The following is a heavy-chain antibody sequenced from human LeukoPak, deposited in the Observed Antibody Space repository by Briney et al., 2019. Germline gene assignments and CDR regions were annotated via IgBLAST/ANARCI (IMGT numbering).Heavy chain of an antibody. CDR3: ARVGYSYGLGAYFDY. Sequence: GGSLRLSCAASGFTFSSYSMNWVRQAPGKGLEGVSSISSSSSYIYYADSVKGRFTISRDNAKNSLYLQMNSLRAEDTAVYYCARVGYSYGLGAYFDYWGQGTLVTVSS. J-gene: IGHJ4*02. CDR1: GFTFSSYS. D-gene: IGHD5-18*01. V-gene: IGHV3-21*01. CDR2: ISSSSSYI.